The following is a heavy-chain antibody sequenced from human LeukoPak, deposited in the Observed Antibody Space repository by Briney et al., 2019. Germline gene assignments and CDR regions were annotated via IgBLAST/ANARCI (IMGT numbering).Heavy chain of an antibody. J-gene: IGHJ5*02. Sequence: SVKVSCKASGGTFSSYAISWVRQAPGQGLEWMGGIIPIFGTANYAQKFQGRVTITADESTSTAYMELSSLGSEDTAVYYCARGGSSITIFGVVRSNWFDPWGQGTLVTVSS. CDR2: IIPIFGTA. D-gene: IGHD3-3*01. V-gene: IGHV1-69*13. CDR1: GGTFSSYA. CDR3: ARGGSSITIFGVVRSNWFDP.